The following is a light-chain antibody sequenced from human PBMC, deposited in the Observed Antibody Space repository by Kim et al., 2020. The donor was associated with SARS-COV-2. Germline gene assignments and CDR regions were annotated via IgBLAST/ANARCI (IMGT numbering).Light chain of an antibody. CDR1: QDISNS. CDR3: QQYYNTPPWT. J-gene: IGKJ2*02. V-gene: IGKV1-NL1*01. CDR2: AAS. Sequence: SVADRVTNTCRPGQDISNSLAWYQRKPGKTPKLLLYAASRLESGVPSRFIGSGSETDYTLTIRSLLPEDFATYYYQQYYNTPPWTFGQGTKLDI.